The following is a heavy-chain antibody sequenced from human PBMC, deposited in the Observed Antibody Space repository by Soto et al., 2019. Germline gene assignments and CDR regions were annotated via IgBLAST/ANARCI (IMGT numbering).Heavy chain of an antibody. CDR1: GYTFTSYY. D-gene: IGHD6-13*01. V-gene: IGHV1-46*03. CDR3: ASNGYSSTWHSWFDP. Sequence: ASVKVSCKASGYTFTSYYMHWVRQAPGQGLEWMGIINPSGGSTSYAQKFQGRVTMTRDTSTSTVYMELSSLRSGDTAVYYCASNGYSSTWHSWFDPWGQGTLVTVSS. J-gene: IGHJ5*02. CDR2: INPSGGST.